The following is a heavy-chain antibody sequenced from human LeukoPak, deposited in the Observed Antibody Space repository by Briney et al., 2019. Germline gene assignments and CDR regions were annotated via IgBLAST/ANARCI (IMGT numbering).Heavy chain of an antibody. CDR1: GYTFTSYG. Sequence: ASVKVSCKASGYTFTSYGISWVRQAPGQGLEWMGWISAYNGNTNYAQKLQGRVTMTTDTSTSTAYMELRSLRSDDTAVYYCARDQYYYDSSGSKPPPYFDYWGQGTLVTVSS. CDR2: ISAYNGNT. CDR3: ARDQYYYDSSGSKPPPYFDY. D-gene: IGHD3-22*01. V-gene: IGHV1-18*01. J-gene: IGHJ4*02.